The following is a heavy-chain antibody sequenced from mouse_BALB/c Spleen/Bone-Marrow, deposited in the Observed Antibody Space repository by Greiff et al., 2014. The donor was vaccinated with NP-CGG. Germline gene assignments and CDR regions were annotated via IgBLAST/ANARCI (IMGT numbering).Heavy chain of an antibody. J-gene: IGHJ2*01. CDR3: ARGGISVDY. CDR2: IYPGDGDT. Sequence: VQLQESGAELVRPGSSVKISCKASGYAFSVYWMNWVKQRHGKGLEWIGQIYPGDGDTNYNGKFKGIATLTADKSSNTAYMQLSNLSSEDSAVYFCARGGISVDYWGQGTTLTVSS. V-gene: IGHV1-80*01. CDR1: GYAFSVYW.